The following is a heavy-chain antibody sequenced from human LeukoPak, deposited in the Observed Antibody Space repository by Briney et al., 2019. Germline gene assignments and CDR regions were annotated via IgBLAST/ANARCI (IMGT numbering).Heavy chain of an antibody. Sequence: HPGGSLRLSCAASGFTFSSYSMNWVRQAPGKGLEWVSYISTSSSTIYYADSVKGRFTISRGNAKNSLYLQMNSLRDEDTAVYYCARDYRSSSGWTVDYWGQGTLVTVSS. CDR2: ISTSSSTI. V-gene: IGHV3-48*02. CDR3: ARDYRSSSGWTVDY. D-gene: IGHD6-19*01. CDR1: GFTFSSYS. J-gene: IGHJ4*02.